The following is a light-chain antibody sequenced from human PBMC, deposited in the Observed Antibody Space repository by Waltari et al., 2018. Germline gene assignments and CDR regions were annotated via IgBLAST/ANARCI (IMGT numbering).Light chain of an antibody. CDR2: MAS. J-gene: IGKJ2*01. CDR1: QSVGTW. CDR3: QQYSSFST. V-gene: IGKV1-5*03. Sequence: TQSPSTLSASVGDRVTISCRASQSVGTWLAWYQQKPGKAPKLLIYMASSLESGVPSRFSGSGSGTEFTLTISSLQPDDFATYSCQQYSSFSTFGQGTKLDI.